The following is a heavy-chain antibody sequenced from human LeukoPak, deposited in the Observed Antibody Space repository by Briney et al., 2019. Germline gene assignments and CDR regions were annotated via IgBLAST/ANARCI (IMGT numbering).Heavy chain of an antibody. J-gene: IGHJ4*02. V-gene: IGHV3-30*04. D-gene: IGHD3-3*01. CDR2: ISHDGSNK. CDR3: ARGGYYGSGRYYFDS. Sequence: GGSLRLSCAASGFTFSSYAMHWVRQAPGKGLEWVAVISHDGSNKYYADSVKGRFTISRDNSKNTLYLQMNSLRAEDTAVYYCARGGYYGSGRYYFDSWGQGTLVTVSS. CDR1: GFTFSSYA.